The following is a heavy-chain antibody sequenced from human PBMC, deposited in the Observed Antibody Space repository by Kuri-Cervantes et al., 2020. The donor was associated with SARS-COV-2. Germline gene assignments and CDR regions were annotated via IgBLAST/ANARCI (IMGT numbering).Heavy chain of an antibody. Sequence: GESLKISCAASGFTFSSYAMHWVRQAPGKGLEWVAVISYDGSNKYYADSVKGRFTISRDNGKNSVFLQMNSLRADDTAVYYCARVAWGYYNYYMDVWGKGNTV. CDR1: GFTFSSYA. V-gene: IGHV3-30*04. D-gene: IGHD7-27*01. CDR2: ISYDGSNK. J-gene: IGHJ6*03. CDR3: ARVAWGYYNYYMDV.